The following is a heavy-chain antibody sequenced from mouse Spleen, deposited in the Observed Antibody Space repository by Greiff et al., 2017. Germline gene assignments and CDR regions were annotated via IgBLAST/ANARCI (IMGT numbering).Heavy chain of an antibody. CDR1: GYTFTSYW. J-gene: IGHJ1*03. D-gene: IGHD1-1*01. CDR3: ARGGSSSEYFDV. Sequence: QVQLQQPGAELVMPGASVKLSCKASGYTFTSYWMHWVKQRPGQGLEWIGEIDPSDSYTNYNQKFKGKATLTVDKSSSTAYMQLSSLTSEDSAVYYCARGGSSSEYFDVWGTGTTVTVSS. V-gene: IGHV1-69*01. CDR2: IDPSDSYT.